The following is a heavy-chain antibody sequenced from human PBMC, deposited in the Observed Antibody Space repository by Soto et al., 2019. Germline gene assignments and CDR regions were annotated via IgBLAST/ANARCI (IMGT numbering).Heavy chain of an antibody. D-gene: IGHD2-21*01. CDR1: GYTFSGYS. J-gene: IGHJ6*02. Sequence: ASVKVSCKASGYTFSGYSITWVRQAPGQGLEWMGRISGYNGNTNYARTLRGRLTLTTDASTSTAYMELRSLTSDDTAVYYCARDVFCGGAPACPDMDVWGQGTTVTVSS. V-gene: IGHV1-18*04. CDR2: ISGYNGNT. CDR3: ARDVFCGGAPACPDMDV.